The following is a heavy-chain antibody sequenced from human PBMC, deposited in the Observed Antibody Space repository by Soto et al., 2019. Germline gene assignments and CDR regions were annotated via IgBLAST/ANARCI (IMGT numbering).Heavy chain of an antibody. D-gene: IGHD2-8*02. CDR3: ARYCTGDTCPRALSYYGMDV. Sequence: GGSLRLSCAASEFAFSTYAMTWVRQAPGKGLEWVSVISGSGGTTHYADSVKGRFTISRDNSKNTLYLQMNSLRAEDTAVYYCARYCTGDTCPRALSYYGMDVWGQGTTVTVSS. CDR2: ISGSGGTT. V-gene: IGHV3-23*01. J-gene: IGHJ6*02. CDR1: EFAFSTYA.